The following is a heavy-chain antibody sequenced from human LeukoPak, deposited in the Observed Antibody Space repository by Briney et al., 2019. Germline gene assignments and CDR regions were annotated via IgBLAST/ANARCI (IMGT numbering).Heavy chain of an antibody. Sequence: GGSLRLSCAASGFTVSNNHISWVRQAPGKGLEGVSFIYSGGSTYHADFVKGRFTISRDNSKNTVYLQMNSLRAEDTAVYHCARVRSSGGACYFDYWGQGTLVTVSS. V-gene: IGHV3-53*01. CDR3: ARVRSSGGACYFDY. J-gene: IGHJ4*02. D-gene: IGHD2-21*02. CDR2: IYSGGST. CDR1: GFTVSNNH.